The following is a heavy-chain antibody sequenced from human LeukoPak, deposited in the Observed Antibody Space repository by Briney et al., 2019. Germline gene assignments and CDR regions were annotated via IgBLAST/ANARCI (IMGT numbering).Heavy chain of an antibody. CDR2: INPSGGST. D-gene: IGHD1-26*01. Sequence: GASVKVSCKASGYTFTSYYMHWVRQAPGQGLEWMGIINPSGGSTSYAQKFQGRVTMTRDMSTSTVYMELSSLRSEDTAVYYCARDGPSYSGSTRISYYMDVWGKGTTVTVSS. V-gene: IGHV1-46*01. CDR3: ARDGPSYSGSTRISYYMDV. CDR1: GYTFTSYY. J-gene: IGHJ6*03.